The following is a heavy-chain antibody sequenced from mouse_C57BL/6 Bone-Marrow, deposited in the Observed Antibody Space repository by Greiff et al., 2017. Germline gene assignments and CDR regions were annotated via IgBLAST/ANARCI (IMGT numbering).Heavy chain of an antibody. CDR2: ICDGGSYN. V-gene: IGHV5-4*01. CDR1: GFSFSSYA. D-gene: IGHD2-2*01. J-gene: IGHJ3*01. CDR3: ARDQTMVTPWFAY. Sequence: EVQLVESGGGLVKPGGSLILSCAASGFSFSSYAMSWVRPTPAKTRVWVVTICDGGSYNYDPDNVKERFTISRDNAKNNLYQQMSHLKSEDTAMYYCARDQTMVTPWFAYWGQGTLVTVSA.